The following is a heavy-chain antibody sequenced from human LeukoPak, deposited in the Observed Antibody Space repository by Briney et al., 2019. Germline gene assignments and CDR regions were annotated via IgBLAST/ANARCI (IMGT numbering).Heavy chain of an antibody. Sequence: PSETLSLTCAVYGGSFSGYYWSWIRQPPGKGLKWIGEINHSGSTNYNPSLKSRVTISVDTSKNQFSLKLSSVTAADTAVYYCARADSSSPHYYYYYMDVWGKGTTVTVSS. J-gene: IGHJ6*03. CDR2: INHSGST. V-gene: IGHV4-34*01. D-gene: IGHD6-6*01. CDR1: GGSFSGYY. CDR3: ARADSSSPHYYYYYMDV.